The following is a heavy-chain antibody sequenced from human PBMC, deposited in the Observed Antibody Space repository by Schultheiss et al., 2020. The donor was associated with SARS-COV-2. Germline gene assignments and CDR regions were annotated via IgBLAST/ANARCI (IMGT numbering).Heavy chain of an antibody. D-gene: IGHD5-24*01. CDR1: GGSFSGYY. Sequence: SETLSLTCAVYGGSFSGYYWSWIRQPPGKGLEWIGEINHSGSTYYNPSLKSRVTISVDTSKNQFSLKLSSVTAADTAVYYCASRGSGNSYYGMDVWGQGTTVTVSS. V-gene: IGHV4-34*01. CDR2: INHSGST. J-gene: IGHJ6*02. CDR3: ASRGSGNSYYGMDV.